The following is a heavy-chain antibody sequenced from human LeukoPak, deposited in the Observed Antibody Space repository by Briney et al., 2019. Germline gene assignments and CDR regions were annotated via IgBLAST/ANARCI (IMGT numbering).Heavy chain of an antibody. D-gene: IGHD3-22*01. V-gene: IGHV3-53*01. CDR3: ARMWLLSYYIDF. CDR1: GFTVINNY. CDR2: ISAGGAST. Sequence: GGSLRLSCAASGFTVINNYMTWVRQAPGKGLEWVSSISAGGASTYYADSVKGRFTISRDNSRDTLYLQMNSLRAEDTAVYYCARMWLLSYYIDFWGKGTTVTVS. J-gene: IGHJ6*03.